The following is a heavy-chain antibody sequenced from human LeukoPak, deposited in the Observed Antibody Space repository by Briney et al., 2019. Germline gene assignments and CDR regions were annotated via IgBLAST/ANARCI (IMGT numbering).Heavy chain of an antibody. J-gene: IGHJ4*02. CDR3: ARQVVTGYFDF. Sequence: SETLSLTCTVSGGSIRSYYWSWIRQPPGKGLEWIGYIYYSGSTNYNPSLKSRVTISVDTSKNQFSLRLSSVTAADTAVYYCARQVVTGYFDFWGQGTLVTVSS. D-gene: IGHD2-21*02. CDR2: IYYSGST. V-gene: IGHV4-59*08. CDR1: GGSIRSYY.